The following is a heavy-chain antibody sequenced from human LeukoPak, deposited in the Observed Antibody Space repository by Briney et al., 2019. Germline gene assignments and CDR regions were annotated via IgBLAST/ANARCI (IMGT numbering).Heavy chain of an antibody. CDR2: ISGSGTT. CDR3: AKVDGITIFEVFDC. V-gene: IGHV3-23*01. CDR1: GFTVSSNY. J-gene: IGHJ4*02. Sequence: PGGSLRLSCAASGFTVSSNYMSWVRQAPGKGLEWVSTISGSGTTYYADAVKGRFTISRGNSKKTLYLQMNSLRAEDTAVYYCAKVDGITIFEVFDCWGQRTLVTVSS. D-gene: IGHD3-3*01.